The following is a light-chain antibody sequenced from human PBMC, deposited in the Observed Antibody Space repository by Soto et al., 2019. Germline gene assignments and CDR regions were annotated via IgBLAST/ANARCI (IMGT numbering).Light chain of an antibody. CDR1: QDINNF. CDR3: QNYNSASET. V-gene: IGKV1-27*01. Sequence: RMTQSPSSLSASVGDRVTITCRASQDINNFLAWYQQKPGQVPKVLIYATSTLHSGVPSRFSGSGSGTDFTLTITSLQPEDVATYYCQNYNSASETFGPGTKVDIK. J-gene: IGKJ3*01. CDR2: ATS.